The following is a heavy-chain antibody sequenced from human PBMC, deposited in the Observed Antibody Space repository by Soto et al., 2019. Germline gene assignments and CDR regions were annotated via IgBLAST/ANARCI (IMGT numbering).Heavy chain of an antibody. D-gene: IGHD3-3*01. J-gene: IGHJ5*02. CDR3: ARQYGDFWSGYYPKNWFDP. Sequence: SETLSLTCAVYGGSFSTDYWSWIRQPPGKGLEWIGEINPSGSTNYNPSLKSRVTISVDTSKNQFSLKLSSVTAADTAVYYCARQYGDFWSGYYPKNWFDPWGQGTLVTVSS. V-gene: IGHV4-34*01. CDR2: INPSGST. CDR1: GGSFSTDY.